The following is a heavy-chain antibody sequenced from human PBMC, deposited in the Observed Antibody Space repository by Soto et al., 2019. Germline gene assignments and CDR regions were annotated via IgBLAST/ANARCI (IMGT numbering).Heavy chain of an antibody. Sequence: PGGSLRLSCAASGFTFSSYSMNWVRQAPGKGLEWVSSISSSSSYIYYADSVKGRFTISRDNAKNSLYLQMNSLRAEDTAVYYCARETHYYGSGPGHYGMDVWGQGTTVTVSS. V-gene: IGHV3-21*04. CDR3: ARETHYYGSGPGHYGMDV. D-gene: IGHD3-10*01. CDR1: GFTFSSYS. CDR2: ISSSSSYI. J-gene: IGHJ6*02.